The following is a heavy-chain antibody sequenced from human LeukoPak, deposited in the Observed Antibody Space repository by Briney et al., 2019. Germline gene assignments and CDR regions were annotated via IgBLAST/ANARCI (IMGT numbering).Heavy chain of an antibody. CDR3: ARVGSGQMAYRGPFDY. CDR2: IYHSGST. D-gene: IGHD5-24*01. J-gene: IGHJ4*02. CDR1: GYSISSGYY. Sequence: SETLSLTCTVSGYSISSGYYWGWIRQPPGKGLEWIGSIYHSGSTYYNPSLKSRVTISVDTSKNQFSLKLSSVTAADTAVYYCARVGSGQMAYRGPFDYWGQGTLVTVSS. V-gene: IGHV4-38-2*02.